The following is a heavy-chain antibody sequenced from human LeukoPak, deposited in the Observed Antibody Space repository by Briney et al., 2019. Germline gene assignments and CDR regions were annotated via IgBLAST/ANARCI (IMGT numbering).Heavy chain of an antibody. J-gene: IGHJ4*02. Sequence: SETLSLTCSVSGVSISGYYWSWLRQPAGKGLEWIGRIYSSGSTYTSGTTNYNPSLKSRVTISVDKSKNQFSLKLSSVTAADTAVYYCARGIEYSSSYDYWGQGTLVTVSS. V-gene: IGHV4-4*07. D-gene: IGHD6-6*01. CDR1: GVSISGYY. CDR2: IYSSGSTYTSGTT. CDR3: ARGIEYSSSYDY.